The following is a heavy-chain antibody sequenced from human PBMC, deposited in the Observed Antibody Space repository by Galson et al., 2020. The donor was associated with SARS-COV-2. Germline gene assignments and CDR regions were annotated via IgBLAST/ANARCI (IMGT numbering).Heavy chain of an antibody. CDR3: ARGDMGNDYFDY. V-gene: IGHV3-74*01. Sequence: GGSLRLSCAASGFTFSSYWMHWVRQAPGKGLVWVSRIYSEGSSTSYADSVKGRFTISGDNSKNTLYLQMNSLRAEDTAVYYCARGDMGNDYFDYWGQGTLVTVSS. J-gene: IGHJ4*02. CDR2: IYSEGSST. CDR1: GFTFSSYW. D-gene: IGHD7-27*01.